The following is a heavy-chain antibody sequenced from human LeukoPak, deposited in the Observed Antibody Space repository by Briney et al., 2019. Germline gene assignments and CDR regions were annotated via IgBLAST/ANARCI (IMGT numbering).Heavy chain of an antibody. J-gene: IGHJ4*02. CDR2: ISSSGSTI. Sequence: PGGSLRLSCVASGFTFSSYAMSWILQAPGKGLEWVSYISSSGSTIYYADSVKGRFTISRDNAKNSLYLQMNSLRAEDTAVYYCARDSIWGYFDYWGQGTLVTVSS. D-gene: IGHD3-16*01. V-gene: IGHV3-11*01. CDR3: ARDSIWGYFDY. CDR1: GFTFSSYA.